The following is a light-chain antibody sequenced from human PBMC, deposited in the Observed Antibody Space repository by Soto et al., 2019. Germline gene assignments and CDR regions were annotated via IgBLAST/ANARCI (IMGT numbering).Light chain of an antibody. J-gene: IGKJ2*01. V-gene: IGKV2-28*01. CDR1: QRLLHSNGNTF. CDR2: LGS. Sequence: EIVMTQSPPSLTVTPGEPASISCRSSQRLLHSNGNTFLDWYLQKPGQSPQLLIYLGSNRASGVPDRVSGSEASTDFTLKISRVEAEDAGVYYCMQALETPYTFGQGTKVDIK. CDR3: MQALETPYT.